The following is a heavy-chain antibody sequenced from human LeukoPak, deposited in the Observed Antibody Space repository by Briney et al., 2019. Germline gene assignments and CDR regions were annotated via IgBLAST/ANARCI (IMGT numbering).Heavy chain of an antibody. Sequence: GGSLRLSCAASGFTFSSYGMHWVRQAPGKGLEWVAFIRYDGSNKYYADSVKGRFTISRDNAKNTLYLQMNSLRAEDTAVYYCARARGGDSLFDYWGQGILVTVSS. CDR3: ARARGGDSLFDY. V-gene: IGHV3-30*02. D-gene: IGHD2-21*02. CDR2: IRYDGSNK. CDR1: GFTFSSYG. J-gene: IGHJ4*02.